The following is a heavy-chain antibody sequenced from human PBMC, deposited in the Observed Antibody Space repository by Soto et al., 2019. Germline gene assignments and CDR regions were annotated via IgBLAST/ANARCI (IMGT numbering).Heavy chain of an antibody. CDR2: ISGSGGST. J-gene: IGHJ4*02. V-gene: IGHV3-23*01. CDR3: ANYCSSTSCYAY. CDR1: GFTFSSYA. D-gene: IGHD2-2*01. Sequence: EVQLLESGGGLVQPGGSLRLSCADSGFTFSSYAMSWVRQAPGKGLEWVSAISGSGGSTYYADSVKGRFTISRDNSKNTLYLQMNSLRAEDTAVYYCANYCSSTSCYAYWGQGTMVTVSS.